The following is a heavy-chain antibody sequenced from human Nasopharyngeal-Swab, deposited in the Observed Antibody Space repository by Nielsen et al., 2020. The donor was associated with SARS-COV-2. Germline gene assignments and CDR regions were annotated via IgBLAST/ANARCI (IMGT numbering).Heavy chain of an antibody. CDR3: ANLYYYDSSGYPGVDY. J-gene: IGHJ4*02. CDR2: IGWNSGSI. CDR1: GFTFDDYS. D-gene: IGHD3-22*01. V-gene: IGHV3-9*01. Sequence: GGSLRLSCAASGFTFDDYSMHWVRQAPGKFREWVSGIGWNSGSIGYADSVKGRFTISRAYAKNSLYLQMSSLRAEDTALYYCANLYYYDSSGYPGVDYWGQGTLVTVSS.